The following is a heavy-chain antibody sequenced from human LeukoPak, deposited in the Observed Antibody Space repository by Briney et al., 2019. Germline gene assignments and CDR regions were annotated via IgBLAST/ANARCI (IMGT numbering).Heavy chain of an antibody. CDR2: ISWNSGSI. CDR1: GFTFDDYA. J-gene: IGHJ5*02. CDR3: AKGGYCSGGSCYSDWFDP. D-gene: IGHD2-15*01. V-gene: IGHV3-9*01. Sequence: GGSLRLSCAASGFTFDDYAMHWVRQAPGKGLEWVSGISWNSGSIGCADSVKGRFTISRDNAKNSLYLQMNSLRAEDTALYYCAKGGYCSGGSCYSDWFDPWGQGTLVTVSS.